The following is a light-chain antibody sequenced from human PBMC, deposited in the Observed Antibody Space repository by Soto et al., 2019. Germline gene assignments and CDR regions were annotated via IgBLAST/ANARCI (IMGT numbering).Light chain of an antibody. CDR1: QSISLN. V-gene: IGKV3D-15*01. J-gene: IGKJ1*01. CDR3: QPFRNCPWT. CDR2: AGS. Sequence: EIVLTQSPGTLSVSPGDRVTLSCRASQSISLNLAWYQHKPGQDPRLLIHAGSTRATGIPARISGSGSGTEFTLTISSLQSEDFAVYYCQPFRNCPWTFGQGTKVEV.